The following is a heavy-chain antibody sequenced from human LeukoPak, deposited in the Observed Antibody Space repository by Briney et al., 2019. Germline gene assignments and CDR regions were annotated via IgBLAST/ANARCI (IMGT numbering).Heavy chain of an antibody. CDR3: ARGDGYNYEFDY. D-gene: IGHD5-24*01. CDR1: GGTFSSYA. V-gene: IGHV1-69*06. CDR2: IIPIFGTA. J-gene: IGHJ4*02. Sequence: SVKVSCRASGGTFSSYAISWVRQAPGQGLEWMGGIIPIFGTANYAQKFQGRVTITADKSTSTAYMELSSLRSEDTAVYYCARGDGYNYEFDYWGQGTLVTVSS.